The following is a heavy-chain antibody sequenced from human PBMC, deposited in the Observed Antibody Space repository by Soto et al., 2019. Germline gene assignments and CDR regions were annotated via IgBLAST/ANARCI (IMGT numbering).Heavy chain of an antibody. CDR3: ARDIIGGGYYWSVKPSYYYYGMDV. CDR2: IGSSSSYI. J-gene: IGHJ6*02. V-gene: IGHV3-21*01. CDR1: GFTFSSYS. Sequence: EVQLVESGGGLVKPGGSLRLSCAASGFTFSSYSMNWVRQAPGKGLEWVSSIGSSSSYIYYADSVKGRFTISRDNAKHTLYLQMNRLRAEDTAVYYCARDIIGGGYYWSVKPSYYYYGMDVWGQGATVTVSS. D-gene: IGHD3-22*01.